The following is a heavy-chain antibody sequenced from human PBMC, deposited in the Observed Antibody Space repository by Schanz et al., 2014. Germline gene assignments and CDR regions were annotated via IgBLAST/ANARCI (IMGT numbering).Heavy chain of an antibody. Sequence: QVQLQQWGAGLLKPSETLSLTCAFSGGSFSGYWWTWVRQSPGKGLEWIGEVNHGGYTNYNPSHKGRVTVSVEMTKKQFSVGRSPVTAADTAAYYCATWSGTRLFHNWGQGTLVTVSS. J-gene: IGHJ4*02. D-gene: IGHD1-7*01. CDR3: ATWSGTRLFHN. CDR1: GGSFSGYW. V-gene: IGHV4-34*01. CDR2: VNHGGYT.